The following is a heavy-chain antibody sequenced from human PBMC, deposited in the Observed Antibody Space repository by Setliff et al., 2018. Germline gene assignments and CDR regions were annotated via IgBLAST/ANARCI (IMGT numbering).Heavy chain of an antibody. CDR1: GFLFSVSW. CDR3: ANPSGGYSKPFDAFTL. Sequence: GESLKISCQASGFLFSVSWIAWVRRVPGKGLDWLGIIFGGDDSQIRYSPSFQGLITISADKSTSTAYLQWSSLKASDTAMYYCANPSGGYSKPFDAFTLWGQGTMVTVSS. CDR2: IFGGDDSQI. J-gene: IGHJ3*01. V-gene: IGHV5-51*01. D-gene: IGHD1-26*01.